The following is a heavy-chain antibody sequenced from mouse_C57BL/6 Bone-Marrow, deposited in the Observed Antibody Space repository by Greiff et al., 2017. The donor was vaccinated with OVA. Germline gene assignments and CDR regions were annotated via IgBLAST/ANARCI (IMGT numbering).Heavy chain of an antibody. J-gene: IGHJ1*03. V-gene: IGHV8-8*01. CDR2: IWWDDDK. Sequence: QVTLKVSGPGILQPSQTLSLTCSFSGFSLSTFGMGVGWIRQPSGKGLEWLAHIWWDDDKYYNPALKSRLTISKDTSKTQLFLKIANLDTADTATYYCATYYYGSSFYWYFDVWGTGTTVTVSS. CDR1: GFSLSTFGMG. CDR3: ATYYYGSSFYWYFDV. D-gene: IGHD1-1*01.